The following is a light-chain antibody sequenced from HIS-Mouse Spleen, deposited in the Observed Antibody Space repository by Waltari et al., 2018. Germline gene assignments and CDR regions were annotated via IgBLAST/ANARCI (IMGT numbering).Light chain of an antibody. CDR3: CSYAGSSTWV. J-gene: IGLJ3*02. CDR1: TSEFGGYTL. V-gene: IGLV2-23*01. Sequence: QSALTKPASGSGPPDRSITIPCPGTTSEFGGYTLVSWYQQHPGKAPKLMIYEGSKRPSGVSNRFSGSKSGNTASLTISGLQAEDEADYYCCSYAGSSTWVFGGGTKLTVL. CDR2: EGS.